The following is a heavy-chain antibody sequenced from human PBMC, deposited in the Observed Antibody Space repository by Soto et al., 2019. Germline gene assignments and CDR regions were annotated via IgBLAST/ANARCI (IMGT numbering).Heavy chain of an antibody. CDR3: ARGQRFSDWFDP. CDR2: IYSSGST. D-gene: IGHD3-3*01. CDR1: GGSIISYY. V-gene: IGHV4-4*07. Sequence: SETLYLTCTVSGGSIISYYWTWIRQTAGKGLEWIGRIYSSGSTKYNPALQSRVTMSLDTSNNQFSLRLTSVTAADTAVYYCARGQRFSDWFDPWGQGTLVTVSS. J-gene: IGHJ5*02.